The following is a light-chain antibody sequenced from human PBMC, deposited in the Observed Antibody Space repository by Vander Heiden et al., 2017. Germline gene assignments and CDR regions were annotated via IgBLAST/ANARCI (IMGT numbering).Light chain of an antibody. CDR2: WAS. CDR3: QKDYSTQT. J-gene: IGKJ2*01. Sequence: DIVMTQSPDSLAVSLGERATINCKSSQSVLYSSNNKNYLAWYQQKPGQPPKLLIYWASTREYGVPDRFSGSGSGTDFTLTSSSLQAEDVAVYYWQKDYSTQTFGQGTKLEIK. V-gene: IGKV4-1*01. CDR1: QSVLYSSNNKNY.